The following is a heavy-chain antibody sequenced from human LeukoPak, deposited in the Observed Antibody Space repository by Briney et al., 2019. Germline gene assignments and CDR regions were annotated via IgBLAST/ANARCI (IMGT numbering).Heavy chain of an antibody. V-gene: IGHV1-69*04. D-gene: IGHD4-23*01. CDR3: ARDIATVVTSNY. J-gene: IGHJ4*02. Sequence: SVNVSCKASGGTFSSYAISWVRQAPGQGLEWMGRIIPIPGIANYAQKFQGRVTITADKSTSTAYMELSSLRSEDTAVYYCARDIATVVTSNYWGQGTLVTVSS. CDR1: GGTFSSYA. CDR2: IIPIPGIA.